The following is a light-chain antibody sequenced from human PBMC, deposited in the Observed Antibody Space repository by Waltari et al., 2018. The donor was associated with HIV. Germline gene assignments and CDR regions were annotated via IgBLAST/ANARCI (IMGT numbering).Light chain of an antibody. J-gene: IGLJ1*01. Sequence: QSVLTQPPSVSGAPGQRVTVSCSGSSSNIGAGYDVHWYQHLAGAAPKLLIYGNTYRPSGVPDRFSGSKSDTSASLAISGLQTDDEADYYCQAYDSSVKGAVFGTGTRVTVL. V-gene: IGLV1-40*01. CDR2: GNT. CDR1: SSNIGAGYD. CDR3: QAYDSSVKGAV.